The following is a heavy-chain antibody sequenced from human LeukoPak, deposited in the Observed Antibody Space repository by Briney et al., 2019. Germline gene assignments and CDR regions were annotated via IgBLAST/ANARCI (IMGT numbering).Heavy chain of an antibody. CDR1: GGSISSYY. J-gene: IGHJ4*02. CDR2: IYYSGST. Sequence: SETLSLTCTDSGGSISSYYWSWIRQPPGKGLEWIGYIYYSGSTNYNPSLKSRVTISVDTSNNQFSLQLSSVTAADTAVYYCARDGSSWIYWGQGTLVTVSS. CDR3: ARDGSSWIY. D-gene: IGHD6-13*01. V-gene: IGHV4-59*01.